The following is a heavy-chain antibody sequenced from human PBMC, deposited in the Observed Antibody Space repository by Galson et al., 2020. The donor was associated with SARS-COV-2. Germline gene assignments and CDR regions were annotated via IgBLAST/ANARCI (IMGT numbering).Heavy chain of an antibody. J-gene: IGHJ6*02. D-gene: IGHD2-15*01. CDR2: ISTNSEYK. V-gene: IGHV3-21*01. CDR1: GFTFTAYS. CDR3: VREAWWAMFGMDV. Sequence: PGGSLRLSCAVSGFTFTAYSMSWVRQAPGKGLEWVSSISTNSEYKYSVDSVKGRFTISRDNAKNSVYLQMNSLRAEDTAVYYCVREAWWAMFGMDVCGQGMTVTVSS.